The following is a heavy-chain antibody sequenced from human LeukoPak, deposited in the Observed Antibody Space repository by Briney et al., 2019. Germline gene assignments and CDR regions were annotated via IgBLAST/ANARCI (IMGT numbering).Heavy chain of an antibody. CDR3: ARGDASNWSSDFDY. J-gene: IGHJ4*02. D-gene: IGHD6-13*01. V-gene: IGHV1-2*02. CDR2: INSNSGYT. CDR1: GYTFTGYY. Sequence: GASVKVSCKASGYTFTGYYMHWVRQAPGQGLEWMGWINSNSGYTDYAQDFQGRVTMTRDTSISTAYLELSTLTSDDTAVYYCARGDASNWSSDFDYWGQGTLVTVSS.